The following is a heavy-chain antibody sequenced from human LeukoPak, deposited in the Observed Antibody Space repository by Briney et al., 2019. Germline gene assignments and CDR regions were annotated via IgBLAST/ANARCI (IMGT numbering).Heavy chain of an antibody. Sequence: TLSLTCTVSGGSISSGGYYWSWIRQHPGKGLEWIGYIYYSGSTYYNPSLKSRVTISVDTSKNQFSLKLSSVTAADTAVYYCARDGEHGYFDYWGQGTLVTVSS. CDR3: ARDGEHGYFDY. D-gene: IGHD1-26*01. CDR1: GGSISSGGYY. V-gene: IGHV4-31*03. CDR2: IYYSGST. J-gene: IGHJ4*02.